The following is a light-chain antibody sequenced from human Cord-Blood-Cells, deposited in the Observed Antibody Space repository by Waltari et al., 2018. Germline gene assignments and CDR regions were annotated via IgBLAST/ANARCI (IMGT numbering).Light chain of an antibody. CDR1: QGISNY. CDR3: QKYNSEVT. Sequence: DIQMTQSPSSLSASVGDRVTITFRASQGISNYLAWYQQKPGKVPKLLIYAASTLQSGVPSRFSGSGSGTDFTLTISSLQPEDVATYYCQKYNSEVTFGGGTKVEIK. V-gene: IGKV1-27*01. CDR2: AAS. J-gene: IGKJ4*01.